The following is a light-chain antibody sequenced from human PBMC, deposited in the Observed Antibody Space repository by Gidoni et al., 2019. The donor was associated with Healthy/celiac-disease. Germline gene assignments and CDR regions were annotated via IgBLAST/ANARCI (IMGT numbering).Light chain of an antibody. J-gene: IGKJ2*01. CDR1: QSISSY. CDR3: QQSYSTPLT. V-gene: IGKV1-39*01. CDR2: AAS. Sequence: DIHMTQSPSSLSASVGDRVTLTCRASQSISSYLNWYQQKPGKAPKRLIYAASSLQSGVPSRFSGSGSGTKFTLTISSLQPEDFATYSCQQSYSTPLTFGQGTNLEIK.